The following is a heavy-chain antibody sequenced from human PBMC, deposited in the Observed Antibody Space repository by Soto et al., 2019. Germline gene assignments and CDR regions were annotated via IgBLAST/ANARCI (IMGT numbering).Heavy chain of an antibody. V-gene: IGHV3-30*18. J-gene: IGHJ3*02. D-gene: IGHD6-13*01. CDR3: AKGGSRSWFGAGGAFEI. CDR1: GFTFSSYG. Sequence: GGSLRLSCAASGFTFSSYGMHWVRQAPGKGLEWVAVISYDGSNKYYADSVKGRFTISRDNSKNTLYLQMNSLRAEDTAVYYCAKGGSRSWFGAGGAFEIWSQGTMVTVSS. CDR2: ISYDGSNK.